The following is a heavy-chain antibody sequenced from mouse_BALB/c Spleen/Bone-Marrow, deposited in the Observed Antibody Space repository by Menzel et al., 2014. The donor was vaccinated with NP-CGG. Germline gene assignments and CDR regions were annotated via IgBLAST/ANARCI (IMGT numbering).Heavy chain of an antibody. CDR2: IDPANGNT. CDR3: ASYRYGWYFDV. Sequence: AQLQQSGPELVKPVSSVKLSCTASGFNIKDTYMHWVKQRPGQGLEWIGRIDPANGNTKYDPKFQGKATITADTSSNTAHLQLNSLTSEDTAVYYCASYRYGWYFDVWGPGTTVTASS. J-gene: IGHJ1*01. V-gene: IGHV14-3*02. CDR1: GFNIKDTY. D-gene: IGHD2-12*01.